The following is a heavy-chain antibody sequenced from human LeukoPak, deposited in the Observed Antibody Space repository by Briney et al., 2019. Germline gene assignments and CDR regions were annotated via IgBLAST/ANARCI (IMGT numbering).Heavy chain of an antibody. D-gene: IGHD3-3*02. V-gene: IGHV1-2*02. CDR1: GYTFTGYY. CDR3: ARDVTVSRGAANKKTLDY. CDR2: INPNSGGT. Sequence: ASVKVSCKASGYTFTGYYMHWVRQAPGQGLEWMGWINPNSGGTNYAQKFQGRVTMTRDTSISTAYMELSRLRSDDTAVYYCARDVTVSRGAANKKTLDYWGQGTLVTVSS. J-gene: IGHJ4*02.